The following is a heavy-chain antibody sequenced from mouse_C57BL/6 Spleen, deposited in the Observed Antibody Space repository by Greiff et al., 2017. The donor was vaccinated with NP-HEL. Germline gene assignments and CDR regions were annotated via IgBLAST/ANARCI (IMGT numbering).Heavy chain of an antibody. CDR3: ARRRDYGVRGAMDY. Sequence: EVQLQQSGPELVKPGASVKISCKASGYSFTGYYMNWVKQSPEKSLEWIGEINPSTGGTTYNQKFKAKATLTVDKSSSTAYMQLKSLTSEDSAVYYCARRRDYGVRGAMDYWGQGTSVTVSS. J-gene: IGHJ4*01. D-gene: IGHD1-1*01. CDR2: INPSTGGT. CDR1: GYSFTGYY. V-gene: IGHV1-42*01.